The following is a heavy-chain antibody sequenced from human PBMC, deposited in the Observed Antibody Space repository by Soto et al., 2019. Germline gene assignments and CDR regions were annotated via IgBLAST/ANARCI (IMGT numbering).Heavy chain of an antibody. J-gene: IGHJ6*02. CDR1: GGSFSGIY. CDR3: ARGPGYSYGYSVYYYYYGMDV. V-gene: IGHV4-34*01. CDR2: INHSGST. D-gene: IGHD5-18*01. Sequence: PSETLSLTCVVYGGSFSGIYWSWIRQPPGKGLEWIGEINHSGSTNYSPSLESRVTISLDMSNNQFSLKLSSVTAADTAVYYCARGPGYSYGYSVYYYYYGMDVWGQGTTVTVS.